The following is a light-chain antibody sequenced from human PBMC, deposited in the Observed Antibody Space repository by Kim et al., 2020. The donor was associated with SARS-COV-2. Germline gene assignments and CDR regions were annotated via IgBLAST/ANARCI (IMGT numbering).Light chain of an antibody. V-gene: IGLV1-47*01. CDR3: TSWDDSLRGFVV. CDR1: NSNIGNNY. J-gene: IGLJ3*02. CDR2: RNN. Sequence: QSVLTQSPSMSGTPGQKITISCSGSNSNIGNNYVYWYQHIPGTAPKLLIYRNNHRPSGVPDRFSGSKSGTSASLDISGLRFEDEADYYCTSWDDSLRGFVVFGGGTQLTVL.